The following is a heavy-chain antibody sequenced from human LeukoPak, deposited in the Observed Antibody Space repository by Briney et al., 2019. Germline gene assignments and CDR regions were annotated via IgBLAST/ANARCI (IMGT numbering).Heavy chain of an antibody. D-gene: IGHD3-3*01. CDR2: IWYDGSNK. J-gene: IGHJ3*02. CDR1: GFTFSSYG. V-gene: IGHV3-33*06. CDR3: ANGRPTYYDFWSGYYTGPHAFDI. Sequence: PGGSLRLSCAATGFTFSSYGMHGVRQAPAKGLEWVGVIWYDGSNKYYADSVKGRFTISRDNSKNTLYLQMNSLRAEDTAVYYCANGRPTYYDFWSGYYTGPHAFDIWGQGTMVTVSS.